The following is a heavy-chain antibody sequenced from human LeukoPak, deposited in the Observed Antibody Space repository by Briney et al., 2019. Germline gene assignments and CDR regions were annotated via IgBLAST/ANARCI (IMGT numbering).Heavy chain of an antibody. CDR1: GGSISSYY. Sequence: SETLSHACTVSGGSISSYYWSWIRQPAWKGLEWIGRIYTSGSTNDNPSLKSRVTMSVDTSKNQFSLKLTSVTAADTAVYYCARGLVIAVTGWGPWELPPAGHDYWGQGTLVTVSS. J-gene: IGHJ4*02. V-gene: IGHV4-4*07. D-gene: IGHD6-19*01. CDR2: IYTSGST. CDR3: ARGLVIAVTGWGPWELPPAGHDY.